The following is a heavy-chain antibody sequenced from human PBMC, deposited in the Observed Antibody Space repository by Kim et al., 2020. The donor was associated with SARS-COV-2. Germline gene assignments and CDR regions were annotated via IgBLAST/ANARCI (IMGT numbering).Heavy chain of an antibody. V-gene: IGHV1-3*01. J-gene: IGHJ5*02. CDR3: ARTGYSSSWGWFDP. Sequence: SQKFQGRVTITRETAASTAYMELSSLRSEDTAVYYCARTGYSSSWGWFDPWGQGTLVTVSS. D-gene: IGHD6-13*01.